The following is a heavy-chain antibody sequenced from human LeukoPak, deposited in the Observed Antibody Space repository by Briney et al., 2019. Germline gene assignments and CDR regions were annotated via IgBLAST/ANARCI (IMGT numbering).Heavy chain of an antibody. D-gene: IGHD6-13*01. J-gene: IGHJ4*02. Sequence: GGSLRLSCAASGLTFSSYAMHWVRQAPGKGLEWVAVISYDGSNKYYADSVKGRFTISRDNSKNTLYLQMNSLRAEDTAVYYCAREESIAAAGTPFYWGQGTLVTVSS. V-gene: IGHV3-30*04. CDR3: AREESIAAAGTPFY. CDR2: ISYDGSNK. CDR1: GLTFSSYA.